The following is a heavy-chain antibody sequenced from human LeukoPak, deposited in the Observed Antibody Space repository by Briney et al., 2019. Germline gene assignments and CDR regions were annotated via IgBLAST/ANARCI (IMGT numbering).Heavy chain of an antibody. J-gene: IGHJ5*02. CDR3: ARNPLGYCSSTSCYEGDWFDP. Sequence: GASVKVSCKASGYTFTGYYMHWVRQAPGQGLEWMGWINPNSGGTNYAQKFQGRVTMTRDTSISTAYMELSRLRSDVTAVYYCARNPLGYCSSTSCYEGDWFDPWGQGTLVTVSS. CDR1: GYTFTGYY. D-gene: IGHD2-2*03. V-gene: IGHV1-2*02. CDR2: INPNSGGT.